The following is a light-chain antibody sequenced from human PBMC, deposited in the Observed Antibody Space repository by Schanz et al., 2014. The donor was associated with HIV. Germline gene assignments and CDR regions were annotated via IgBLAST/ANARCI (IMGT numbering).Light chain of an antibody. CDR3: LHYNDFTST. CDR2: KAS. CDR1: QSIGNS. J-gene: IGKJ2*01. Sequence: IQMTQSPSTLSASVGDRVTITCRASQSIGNSLAWYQQKPGRAPKLLIYKASTLEPGVPSTFSGSGSATEFTLTISSLQPDDFATYFCLHYNDFTSTFGQGTKLEIK. V-gene: IGKV1-5*03.